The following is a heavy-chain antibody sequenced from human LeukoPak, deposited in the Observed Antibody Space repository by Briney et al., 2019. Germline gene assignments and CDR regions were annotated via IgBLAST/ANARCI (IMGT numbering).Heavy chain of an antibody. CDR3: ARDYN. CDR2: IKPDGRET. CDR1: GVTFSSYW. V-gene: IGHV3-7*01. J-gene: IGHJ4*02. Sequence: GGSLRLSCAASGVTFSSYWMNWVRQAPGKGLEWVANIKPDGRETYYVDSVKGRFTISRDNAKNSMYLQMNSLRAEDTAVYYCARDYNLGQGTLVTVSS.